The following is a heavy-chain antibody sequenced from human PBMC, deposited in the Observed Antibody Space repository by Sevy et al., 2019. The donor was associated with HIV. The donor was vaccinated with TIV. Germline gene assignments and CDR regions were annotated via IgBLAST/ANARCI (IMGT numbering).Heavy chain of an antibody. D-gene: IGHD1-1*01. J-gene: IGHJ5*02. CDR3: ARDAQTWRGPWYGTSGADR. Sequence: GGSLRLSCTASGFTFSTYTLTWVRQAPGKGLEWVSSITPDDTHYADSVRGRFSVSRDNSKNTLYLQMDSRTVDDTAVYYCARDAQTWRGPWYGTSGADRWGQGTLVTVS. CDR1: GFTFSTYT. CDR2: ITPDDT. V-gene: IGHV3-23*01.